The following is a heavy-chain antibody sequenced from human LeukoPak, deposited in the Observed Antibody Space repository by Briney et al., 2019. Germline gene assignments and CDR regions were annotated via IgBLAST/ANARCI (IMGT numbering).Heavy chain of an antibody. CDR3: ARAGELRYFDWLSRTQGYNWFDP. J-gene: IGHJ5*02. CDR2: IIPILGIA. V-gene: IGHV1-69*04. Sequence: GSSVKVSCKASGGTFSSYAISWVRQAPGQGLEWMGRIIPILGIANYAQKFQGRVTITADKSTSTAYMELSSLRSDDTAVYYCARAGELRYFDWLSRTQGYNWFDPWGQGTLVTVSS. CDR1: GGTFSSYA. D-gene: IGHD3-9*01.